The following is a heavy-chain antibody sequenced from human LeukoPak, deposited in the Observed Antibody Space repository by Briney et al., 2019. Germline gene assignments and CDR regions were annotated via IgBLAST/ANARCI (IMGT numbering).Heavy chain of an antibody. J-gene: IGHJ4*02. V-gene: IGHV4-59*01. CDR3: ARVYGYNFYYFDY. CDR1: GGSISSYY. D-gene: IGHD1-1*01. Sequence: SETLSLTCTVSGGSISSYYWSWIRQPPGKGLEWIGYIYYSGSTNYNPSLKSRVTISVDTSKNQFSLKLTSVTAADTAVYYCARVYGYNFYYFDYWGQGILVTVSS. CDR2: IYYSGST.